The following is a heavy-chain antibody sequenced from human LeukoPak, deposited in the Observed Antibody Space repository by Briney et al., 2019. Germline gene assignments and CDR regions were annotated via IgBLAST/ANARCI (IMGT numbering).Heavy chain of an antibody. Sequence: ASVKVSCKASGYTFTGYYMHWVRQAPGQGLEWMGIINPSGGSTSYAQKFQGRVTMTRDMSTSTVYMELSSLRSEDTAVYYCARASGSGSSPFGFGGFDYWGQGTLVTVSS. V-gene: IGHV1-46*01. CDR1: GYTFTGYY. CDR2: INPSGGST. J-gene: IGHJ4*02. D-gene: IGHD3-10*01. CDR3: ARASGSGSSPFGFGGFDY.